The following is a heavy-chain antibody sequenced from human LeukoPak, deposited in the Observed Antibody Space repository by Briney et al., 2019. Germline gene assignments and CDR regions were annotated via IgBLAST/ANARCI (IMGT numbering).Heavy chain of an antibody. CDR3: ARDSRGAAGDLRVDY. CDR1: GGTFNIYA. D-gene: IGHD6-13*01. J-gene: IGHJ4*02. Sequence: VTVSYKASGGTFNIYAIRWVGQARGQGRGWRGGIIPIFGTANYAQKFQGRVTITADKSTSTAYMELSSLRSEDTAVYYCARDSRGAAGDLRVDYWGQGTLVTVSS. CDR2: IIPIFGTA. V-gene: IGHV1-69*06.